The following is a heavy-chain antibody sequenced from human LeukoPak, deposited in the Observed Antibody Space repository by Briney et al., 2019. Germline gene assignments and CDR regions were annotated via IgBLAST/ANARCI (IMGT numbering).Heavy chain of an antibody. V-gene: IGHV3-11*04. CDR1: GFTFSDYY. CDR3: ARGAYYYDRSAYYPD. J-gene: IGHJ4*02. Sequence: PGGSLRLSCAASGFTFSDYYMSWIRRAPGKGLEWVSYISSSGSTIYYADSVKGRFTISRDNSKNTLYLQMGSLRAEDMAVYFCARGAYYYDRSAYYPDWGQGTLVTVSS. D-gene: IGHD3-22*01. CDR2: ISSSGSTI.